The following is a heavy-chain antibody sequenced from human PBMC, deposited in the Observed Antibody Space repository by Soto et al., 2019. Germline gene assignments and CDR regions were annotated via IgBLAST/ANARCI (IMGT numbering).Heavy chain of an antibody. CDR1: GYTFTSYG. Sequence: ASVKVSCKASGYTFTSYGISRVRQAPGQGLEWMGWISAYNGNTNYAQKLQGRVTMTTDTSTSTAYMELRSLRSDDTAVYYCAREGGYSDYYYYYGMDVWGQGTTVTVSS. CDR2: ISAYNGNT. CDR3: AREGGYSDYYYYYGMDV. D-gene: IGHD2-21*01. V-gene: IGHV1-18*01. J-gene: IGHJ6*02.